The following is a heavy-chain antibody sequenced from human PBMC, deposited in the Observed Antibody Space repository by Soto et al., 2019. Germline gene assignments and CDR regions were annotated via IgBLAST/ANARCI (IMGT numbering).Heavy chain of an antibody. J-gene: IGHJ4*02. Sequence: SETLSLTCTVSGGSISSSSYYWGWIRQPPGKGLDWFGIIYYCGSTYYNPSLKSRVTISVDTSKNQFSLKLCSVTAADTAVYYFARLPQLYDYIWGSYRSHFDYWGQGTLVTVSS. CDR1: GGSISSSSYY. D-gene: IGHD3-16*02. CDR3: ARLPQLYDYIWGSYRSHFDY. V-gene: IGHV4-39*01. CDR2: IYYCGST.